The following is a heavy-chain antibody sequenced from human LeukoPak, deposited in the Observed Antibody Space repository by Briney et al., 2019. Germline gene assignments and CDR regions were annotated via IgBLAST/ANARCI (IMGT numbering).Heavy chain of an antibody. Sequence: PGGSLRLSCAASGFTFSDYYMSWVRQAPGKGLEWISYISDSGSTIYYADSVKGRSTISRDNAKNSLYLQMNSLRAEDTAVYYCARVYIAEDYWGQGTLVTISS. D-gene: IGHD2-15*01. V-gene: IGHV3-11*01. CDR2: ISDSGSTI. J-gene: IGHJ4*02. CDR1: GFTFSDYY. CDR3: ARVYIAEDY.